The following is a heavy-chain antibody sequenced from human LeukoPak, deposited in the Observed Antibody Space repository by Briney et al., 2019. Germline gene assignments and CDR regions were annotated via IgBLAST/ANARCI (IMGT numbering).Heavy chain of an antibody. CDR1: GFTFSDHY. V-gene: IGHV3-72*01. J-gene: IGHJ4*02. Sequence: PRGSLRLSCAASGFTFSDHYIDWVRQAPGKGLEWVGRSKNKANNYITQYAAFVQGRFTISRDNSKNSLYLQINSLKTEDTAVYYCARDSSGQGDYWGQGTLVTVSS. D-gene: IGHD3-22*01. CDR2: SKNKANNYIT. CDR3: ARDSSGQGDY.